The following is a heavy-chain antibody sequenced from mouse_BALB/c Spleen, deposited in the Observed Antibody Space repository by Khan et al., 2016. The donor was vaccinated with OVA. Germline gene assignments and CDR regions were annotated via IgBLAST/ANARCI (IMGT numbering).Heavy chain of an antibody. CDR3: AKGDGFVTS. D-gene: IGHD3-3*01. V-gene: IGHV1-26*01. CDR2: VNPNNGDS. J-gene: IGHJ3*01. Sequence: EVQLKQSGPDLVKPGASVKISCKASGYSFTLYYLSWVKQSHGESLEWIGRVNPNNGDSAYNQKFKDRATLTVDKSSNTAYMDFRSLTSEDSAVYYVAKGDGFVTSWGQGTLVTVSA. CDR1: GYSFTLYY.